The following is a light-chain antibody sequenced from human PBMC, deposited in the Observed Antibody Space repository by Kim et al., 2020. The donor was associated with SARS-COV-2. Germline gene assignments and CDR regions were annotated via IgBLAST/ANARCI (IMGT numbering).Light chain of an antibody. Sequence: SASVRDRVTITCRASQSISGYLNWYQQKPGKAPNLLIYAASNLQDGVPSRFSGSGFGTDFTLTIRSLQPEDLSTYYCQQSDTAPYTFGQGTKLEI. CDR3: QQSDTAPYT. J-gene: IGKJ2*01. CDR2: AAS. V-gene: IGKV1-39*01. CDR1: QSISGY.